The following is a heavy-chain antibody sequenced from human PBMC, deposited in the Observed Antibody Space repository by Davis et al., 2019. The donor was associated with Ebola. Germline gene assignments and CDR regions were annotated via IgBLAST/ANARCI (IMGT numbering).Heavy chain of an antibody. D-gene: IGHD3-3*01. V-gene: IGHV1-2*02. CDR3: ARDFSGSYTWFDP. CDR2: INPNSGGT. Sequence: ASVKVSCKVSGFRFTGYYMHWVRLAPGQGLEWMGWINPNSGGTKIAQKFQGRVTLTRDTSISTAYMEMSSLRSDDTAVYFCARDFSGSYTWFDPWGQGTLVTVAS. J-gene: IGHJ5*02. CDR1: GFRFTGYY.